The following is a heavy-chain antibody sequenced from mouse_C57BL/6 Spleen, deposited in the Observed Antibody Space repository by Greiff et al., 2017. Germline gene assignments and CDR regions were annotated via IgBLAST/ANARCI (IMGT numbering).Heavy chain of an antibody. J-gene: IGHJ2*01. V-gene: IGHV1-82*01. D-gene: IGHD1-1*01. CDR3: ARGGAPYYGSSYGDY. CDR2: IYPGDGDT. CDR1: GYAFSSSW. Sequence: QVQLQQSGPELVKPGASVKISCKASGYAFSSSWMNWVKQRPGKGLEWIGRIYPGDGDTNYNGKFKGKATLTADKSSSTAYMQLSSLTSEDSAVYFCARGGAPYYGSSYGDYWGQGTTLTVSS.